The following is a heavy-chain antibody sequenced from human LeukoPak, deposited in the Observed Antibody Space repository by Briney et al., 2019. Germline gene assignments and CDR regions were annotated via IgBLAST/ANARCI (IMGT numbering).Heavy chain of an antibody. CDR1: GFTFSDYG. Sequence: GGSLRLSCAASGFTFSDYGMSWVRQAPGKGLEWVSTIGGRGGSTYYADSVKGRFTISRDNSKNTLYLQMNSLRAEDTAVYYCAKPRDYYGPFAYWGQGTLVTVSS. D-gene: IGHD3-10*01. V-gene: IGHV3-23*01. CDR3: AKPRDYYGPFAY. J-gene: IGHJ4*02. CDR2: IGGRGGST.